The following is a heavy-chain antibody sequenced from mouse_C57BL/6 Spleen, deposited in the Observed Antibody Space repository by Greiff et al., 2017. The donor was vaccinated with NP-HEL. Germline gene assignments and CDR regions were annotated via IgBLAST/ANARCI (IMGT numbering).Heavy chain of an antibody. V-gene: IGHV5-4*01. D-gene: IGHD1-1*01. Sequence: EVQGVESGGGLVKPGGSLKLSCAASGFTFSSYAMSWVRQTPEKRLEWVATISDGGSYTYYPDNVKGRFTISRDNAKNNLYLQMSHLKSEDTAMYYCERENYYGSSYNHYYFDYWGQGTTLTVSS. J-gene: IGHJ2*01. CDR1: GFTFSSYA. CDR2: ISDGGSYT. CDR3: ERENYYGSSYNHYYFDY.